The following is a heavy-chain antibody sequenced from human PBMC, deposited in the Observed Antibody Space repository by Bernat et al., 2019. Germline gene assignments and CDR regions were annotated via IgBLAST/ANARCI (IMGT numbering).Heavy chain of an antibody. V-gene: IGHV4-39*01. Sequence: QLQLQESGPGLVKPSETLSLTCTVSGGSISSSSYYWGWIRQPPGKGLEWIGSIHYSGSTYYNPSLKSRVTISVDTSKNQFSLKLSSVTAADTAVYYCARSIAVADTFDYWGQGTLVTVSS. CDR3: ARSIAVADTFDY. J-gene: IGHJ4*02. D-gene: IGHD6-19*01. CDR1: GGSISSSSYY. CDR2: IHYSGST.